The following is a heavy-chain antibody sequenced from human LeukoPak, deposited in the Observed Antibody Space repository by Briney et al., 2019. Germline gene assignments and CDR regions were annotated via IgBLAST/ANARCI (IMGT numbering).Heavy chain of an antibody. CDR2: IYYSGST. CDR1: GGSISSYY. J-gene: IGHJ4*02. V-gene: IGHV4-59*01. CDR3: ARSTPPFYYFDY. Sequence: SETLSLTCTVSGGSISSYYWSWIRQPPGKGLEWIGYIYYSGSTNYNPSLKSRVTISVDTSKNQFSLKLSSVTAADTAVYYCARSTPPFYYFDYWGQGTLLTVSS. D-gene: IGHD2/OR15-2a*01.